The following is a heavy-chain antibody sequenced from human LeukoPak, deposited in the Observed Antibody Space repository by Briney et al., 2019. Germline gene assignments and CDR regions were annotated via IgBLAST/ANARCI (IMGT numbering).Heavy chain of an antibody. V-gene: IGHV1-69*10. J-gene: IGHJ6*03. CDR2: IIPIFGIA. CDR3: ARGDQLGYYYYYLDV. CDR1: GATFRSYG. Sequence: SVKVSCKASGATFRSYGITWVRQAPGQGLEWMGGIIPIFGIANYAQKFQGRVTITADKSTSTAYMELSSLRSEDTAVYYCARGDQLGYYYYYLDVWGKGTTVTVSS. D-gene: IGHD2-2*01.